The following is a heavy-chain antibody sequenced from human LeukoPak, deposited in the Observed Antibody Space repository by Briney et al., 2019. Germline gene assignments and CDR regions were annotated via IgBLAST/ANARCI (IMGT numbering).Heavy chain of an antibody. V-gene: IGHV3-64*02. D-gene: IGHD2-2*01. J-gene: IGHJ4*02. CDR1: GFTFTNHP. Sequence: PGGSLRLSCAASGFTFTNHPMHWVRQTSGKRLEYVSAISPSGHRTWYADSVRGRFTISRDNSKNTMYLQMGSLRPEDTAVYYCAREDIVVVPAAERLFDYWGQGTLVTVSS. CDR2: ISPSGHRT. CDR3: AREDIVVVPAAERLFDY.